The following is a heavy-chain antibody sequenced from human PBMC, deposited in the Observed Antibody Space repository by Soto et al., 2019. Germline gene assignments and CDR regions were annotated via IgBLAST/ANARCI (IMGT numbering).Heavy chain of an antibody. CDR1: GGSMSEYF. V-gene: IGHV4-59*01. CDR2: IYYLGST. CDR3: ARDGYDGSGSPYPAY. J-gene: IGHJ4*02. Sequence: SETLSLTCSVSGGSMSEYFWSWIRQSPGKGLEWIGYIYYLGSTDYNPSLKSRVTISVDTPKRQFSLRLTSVTAADTAVYYCARDGYDGSGSPYPAYWGPGXQVTVYS. D-gene: IGHD3-10*01.